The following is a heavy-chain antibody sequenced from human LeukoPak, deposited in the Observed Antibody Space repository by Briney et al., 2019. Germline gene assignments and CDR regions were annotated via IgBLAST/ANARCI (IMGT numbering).Heavy chain of an antibody. CDR2: IYYSGST. CDR3: ARATTINGGVYAFDI. D-gene: IGHD2-8*02. V-gene: IGHV4-31*03. J-gene: IGHJ3*02. Sequence: SQTLSLTCTVSGGSISSGGYYWSWIRQHPGKGLEWIGYIYYSGSTYYNPSLKSRVTISVDTSKNQFSLKLSSVTAADTAVYYCARATTINGGVYAFDIWGQGTTVTVSS. CDR1: GGSISSGGYY.